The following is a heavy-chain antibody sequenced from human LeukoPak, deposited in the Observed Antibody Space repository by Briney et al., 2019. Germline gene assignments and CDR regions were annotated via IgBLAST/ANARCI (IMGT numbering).Heavy chain of an antibody. Sequence: SVNVSCKAFGGTFSSYASSWVRQAPGQGLEWMGGIIPIFGTANYAQKFQGRVTITADEPTSTAYMELSSLRSEDTAVYYCARDVGHNWFDPWGQGTLVTVSS. CDR3: ARDVGHNWFDP. CDR2: IIPIFGTA. D-gene: IGHD1-26*01. V-gene: IGHV1-69*13. J-gene: IGHJ5*02. CDR1: GGTFSSYA.